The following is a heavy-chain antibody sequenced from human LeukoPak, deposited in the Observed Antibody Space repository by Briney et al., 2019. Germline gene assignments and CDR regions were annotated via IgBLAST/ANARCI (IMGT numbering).Heavy chain of an antibody. CDR3: AREIVVVVAATRDLNWFDP. D-gene: IGHD2-15*01. J-gene: IGHJ5*02. V-gene: IGHV4-30-4*01. CDR2: IYYSGST. Sequence: SQTLSLTCTASGGSISSGDYYWSWIRQPPGKGLEWIGYIYYSGSTYYNPSLKSRVTISVDTSKNQFSLKLSSVTAADTAVYYCAREIVVVVAATRDLNWFDPWGQGTLVTVSS. CDR1: GGSISSGDYY.